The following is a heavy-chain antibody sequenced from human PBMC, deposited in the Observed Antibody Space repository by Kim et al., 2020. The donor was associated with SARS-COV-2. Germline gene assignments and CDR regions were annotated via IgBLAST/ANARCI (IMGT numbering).Heavy chain of an antibody. J-gene: IGHJ6*02. V-gene: IGHV4-4*02. CDR3: ARVTYYYGSGSYYNVYYYYGMDV. CDR2: IYHSGST. Sequence: SETLSLTCAVSGGSISSSNWWSWVRQPPGKGLEWIGEIYHSGSTNYNPSLKSRVTISVDKSKNQFSLKLSSVTAADTAVYYCARVTYYYGSGSYYNVYYYYGMDVWGQGTTVTVSS. D-gene: IGHD3-10*01. CDR1: GGSISSSNW.